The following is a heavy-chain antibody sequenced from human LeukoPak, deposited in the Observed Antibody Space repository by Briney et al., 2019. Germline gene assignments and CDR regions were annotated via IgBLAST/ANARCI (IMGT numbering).Heavy chain of an antibody. CDR1: GFTFTDYA. CDR2: ISDNGGET. CDR3: AKDEAVAGMY. Sequence: GGSLRLSCAASGFTFTDYAMSWVRQAPEKGLEWISTISDNGGETYYADSVKGRFAISRDNSKNTLFLQMNSLRAEDTAVYYCAKDEAVAGMYWGQGTLVTVSS. J-gene: IGHJ4*02. D-gene: IGHD6-19*01. V-gene: IGHV3-23*01.